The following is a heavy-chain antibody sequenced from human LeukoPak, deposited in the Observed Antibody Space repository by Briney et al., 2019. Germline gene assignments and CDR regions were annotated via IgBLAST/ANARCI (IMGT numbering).Heavy chain of an antibody. CDR1: GFTFSGYA. CDR2: ISYTGTYI. J-gene: IGHJ4*02. Sequence: PGGSLRLSCAASGFTFSGYAMGWVRQAPGKGLEWVSSISYTGTYIYYADSVKGRFTISRDNAQNSLYLQMNSLRAEDTAIYYCVRDRGTYRPIDYWGQGTLVTVSS. CDR3: VRDRGTYRPIDY. V-gene: IGHV3-21*04. D-gene: IGHD1-1*01.